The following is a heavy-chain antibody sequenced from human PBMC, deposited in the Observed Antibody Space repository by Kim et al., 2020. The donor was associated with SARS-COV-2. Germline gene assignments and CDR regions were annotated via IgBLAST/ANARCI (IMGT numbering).Heavy chain of an antibody. CDR3: ARDLGRDGSGSYRGGYYYYGMDV. V-gene: IGHV4-59*01. D-gene: IGHD3-10*01. CDR2: IYYSGST. CDR1: GGSISSYY. J-gene: IGHJ6*02. Sequence: SETLSLTCTVSGGSISSYYWSWIRQPPGKGLEWIGYIYYSGSTNYNPSLKSRVTISVDTSKNQFSLKLSSVTAADTAVYYCARDLGRDGSGSYRGGYYYYGMDVWGQGTTVTVSS.